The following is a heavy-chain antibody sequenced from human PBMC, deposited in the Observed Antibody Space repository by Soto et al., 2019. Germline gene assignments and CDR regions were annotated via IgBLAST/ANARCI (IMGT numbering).Heavy chain of an antibody. Sequence: SETLSLTCAVYGGSFSGYYWSWIRQPPGKGLEWIGEINHSGSTNYNPSLKSRVTISVDTSKNQFSLRLSSVTAADTAVYYCARGYCSSTSCYYYYMDVWGKGTTVTAP. CDR2: INHSGST. J-gene: IGHJ6*03. CDR3: ARGYCSSTSCYYYYMDV. D-gene: IGHD2-2*01. V-gene: IGHV4-34*01. CDR1: GGSFSGYY.